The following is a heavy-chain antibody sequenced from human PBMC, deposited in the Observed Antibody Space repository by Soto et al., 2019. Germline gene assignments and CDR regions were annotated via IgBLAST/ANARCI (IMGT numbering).Heavy chain of an antibody. D-gene: IGHD6-19*01. CDR3: AKEVAVAGTDIGLDY. Sequence: GGSLRLSCAASGFTFDDYAMHWVRQAPGKGLEWVSGISWNSGSIGYADSVKGRFTISRDNAKNSLYLQMNSLRAEDTALYYCAKEVAVAGTDIGLDYWGQGTLVTVSS. J-gene: IGHJ4*02. CDR2: ISWNSGSI. CDR1: GFTFDDYA. V-gene: IGHV3-9*01.